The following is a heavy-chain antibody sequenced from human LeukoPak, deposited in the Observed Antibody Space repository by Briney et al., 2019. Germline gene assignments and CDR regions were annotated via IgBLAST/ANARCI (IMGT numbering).Heavy chain of an antibody. CDR1: GYTFTSYY. CDR2: INPSGGST. CDR3: ARGVVTAPYRVGNWFDP. D-gene: IGHD2-21*02. Sequence: GASVKVSCKASGYTFTSYYMHWVRQAPGQGLEWMGIINPSGGSTSYAQKFQGRVTMTTDTSTSTAYMELRSLRSDDTAVYYCARGVVTAPYRVGNWFDPWGQGTLVTVS. V-gene: IGHV1-46*01. J-gene: IGHJ5*02.